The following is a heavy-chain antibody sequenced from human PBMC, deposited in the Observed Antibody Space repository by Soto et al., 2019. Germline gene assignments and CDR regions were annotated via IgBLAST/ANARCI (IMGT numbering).Heavy chain of an antibody. J-gene: IGHJ4*02. CDR3: ARDGGRHSGGIDY. CDR2: IIPIFGTA. V-gene: IGHV1-69*01. D-gene: IGHD1-26*01. CDR1: GGTFSSYS. Sequence: QVQLVQSGAEVKKPGSSVKVSCKASGGTFSSYSINWVRQAPGQGLEWMGEIIPIFGTANYAQKFQGRVTFTASESTSTDYMVLSSLRSEDTAVYYCARDGGRHSGGIDYWGQGTLVTVSS.